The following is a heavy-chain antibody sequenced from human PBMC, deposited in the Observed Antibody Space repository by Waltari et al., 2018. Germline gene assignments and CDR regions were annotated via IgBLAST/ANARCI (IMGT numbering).Heavy chain of an antibody. V-gene: IGHV3-21*03. Sequence: EVQLVESGGGLVKPGGSLRLSCAASGFAFSRYSMNWVRQAPGKGLEWVSSISSSSSYIYYADSVKGRFTISRDNAKNSLYLQMNSLRAEDTAVYYCARDYGLQTYYFDYWGQGTLVTVSS. J-gene: IGHJ4*02. D-gene: IGHD4-17*01. CDR2: ISSSSSYI. CDR3: ARDYGLQTYYFDY. CDR1: GFAFSRYS.